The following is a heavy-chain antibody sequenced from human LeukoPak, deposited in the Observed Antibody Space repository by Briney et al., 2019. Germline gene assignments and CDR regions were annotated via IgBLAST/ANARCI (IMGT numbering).Heavy chain of an antibody. V-gene: IGHV3-9*03. D-gene: IGHD3-16*01. J-gene: IGHJ4*02. Sequence: PGGSLRLSCVASGFTFDDYAMHWVRQAPGKGLEWVSGISWNSGSIGYADSVKGRFTISRDNAKNSLYLQMNSLRAEDMALYYCAKDLRALGSYYDYWGQGTLVTVSS. CDR3: AKDLRALGSYYDY. CDR1: GFTFDDYA. CDR2: ISWNSGSI.